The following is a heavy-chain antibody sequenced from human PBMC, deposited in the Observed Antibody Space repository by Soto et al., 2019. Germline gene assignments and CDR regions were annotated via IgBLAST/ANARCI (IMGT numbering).Heavy chain of an antibody. J-gene: IGHJ4*02. D-gene: IGHD5-12*01. CDR1: GGSISSGDYY. CDR3: ASHDIVATITDY. V-gene: IGHV4-30-4*01. CDR2: IYYSGST. Sequence: ASETLSLTCTVSGGSISSGDYYWSWIRQPPGKGLEWIGYIYYSGSTYYNPSLKSRVTISVDTSKNQFSLKLSSVTAADTAVYYCASHDIVATITDYWGQGTLVTVSS.